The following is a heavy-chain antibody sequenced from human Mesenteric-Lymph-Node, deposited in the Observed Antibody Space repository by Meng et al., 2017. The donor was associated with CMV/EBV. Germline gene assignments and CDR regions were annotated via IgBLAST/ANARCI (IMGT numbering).Heavy chain of an antibody. CDR2: INPNSGGT. V-gene: IGHV1-2*02. CDR1: GYTFTGYY. J-gene: IGHJ4*02. Sequence: ASVKVSCKASGYTFTGYYMHWVRQAPGQGLEWMGWINPNSGGTNYAQKFQGRVTMTRDTSISTAYMELSRLRSDETAVYYCARDTTEVFGVVPFDYWGQGTLVTVSS. CDR3: ARDTTEVFGVVPFDY. D-gene: IGHD3-3*01.